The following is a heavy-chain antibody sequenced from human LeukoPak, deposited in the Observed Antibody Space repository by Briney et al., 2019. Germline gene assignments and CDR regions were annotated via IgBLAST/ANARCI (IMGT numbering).Heavy chain of an antibody. CDR1: GGSFSSGGYY. V-gene: IGHV4-31*03. J-gene: IGHJ5*02. D-gene: IGHD2-21*01. CDR3: ARGSAIHVADP. Sequence: SETLSLTCTVSGGSFSSGGYYRNWIRQHPGKGLEWIGYIYYSVSTYYNPPLKSRVTISVDTSKNQFSLKLSSVTAADTAVYYCARGSAIHVADPWGQGTLVTVSS. CDR2: IYYSVST.